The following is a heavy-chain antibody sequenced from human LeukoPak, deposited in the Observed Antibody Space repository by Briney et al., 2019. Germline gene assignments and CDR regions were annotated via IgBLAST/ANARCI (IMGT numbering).Heavy chain of an antibody. CDR2: IYYSGST. J-gene: IGHJ4*02. D-gene: IGHD3-9*01. CDR1: GGSFSGYY. Sequence: PSETLSLTCAVYGGSFSGYYWSWIRQPPGKGLEWIGYIYYSGSTNYNPSLKSRVTISVDTSKNQFSLKLSSVTAADTAVYYCAGTNYDILTGYYLSSFDYWGQGTLVTVSS. V-gene: IGHV4-59*08. CDR3: AGTNYDILTGYYLSSFDY.